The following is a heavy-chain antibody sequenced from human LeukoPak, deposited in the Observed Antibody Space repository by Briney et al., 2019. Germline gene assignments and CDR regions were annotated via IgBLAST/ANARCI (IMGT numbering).Heavy chain of an antibody. Sequence: SETLSLTCTVSGYSISSGYYWGWIRQPPGKGLEWIGSIYHSGSTYYNPSLKSRVTISVDTSKNQFSLKLSSVTAADTAVYYCTRATYNWNYFDYWGQGTLVTVSS. J-gene: IGHJ4*02. D-gene: IGHD1-20*01. CDR2: IYHSGST. CDR3: TRATYNWNYFDY. CDR1: GYSISSGYY. V-gene: IGHV4-38-2*02.